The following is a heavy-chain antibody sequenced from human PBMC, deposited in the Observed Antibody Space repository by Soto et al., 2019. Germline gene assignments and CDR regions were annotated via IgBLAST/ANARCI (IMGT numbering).Heavy chain of an antibody. Sequence: LNGARKAAGYRITEDPVRWVLHDNGQRLEWMGWIHPGNGKTEYARRFQGRVTSSGDTSASTVYMELSSLTSDDTAVFFCARGYSGTYKACFDPWGEGTLVTVPS. J-gene: IGHJ5*02. V-gene: IGHV1-3*01. CDR1: GYRITEDP. CDR2: IHPGNGKT. D-gene: IGHD1-26*01. CDR3: ARGYSGTYKACFDP.